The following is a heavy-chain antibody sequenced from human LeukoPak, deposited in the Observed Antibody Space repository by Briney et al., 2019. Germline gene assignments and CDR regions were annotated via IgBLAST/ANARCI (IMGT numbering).Heavy chain of an antibody. CDR2: ISSSSSTI. CDR1: GFISGTYS. V-gene: IGHV3-48*01. J-gene: IGHJ4*02. CDR3: TRDSPPDY. Sequence: GGSLRLSCAASGFISGTYSMNWVRQAPGKGLEWVSYISSSSSTIYYADSVKGRFTISRDNAKNSLYLQMNSLRAEDTAIYYCTRDSPPDYWGQGTLVTVSS.